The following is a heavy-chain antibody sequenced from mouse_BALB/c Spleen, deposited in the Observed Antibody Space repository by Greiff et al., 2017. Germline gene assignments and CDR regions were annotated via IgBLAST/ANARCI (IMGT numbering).Heavy chain of an antibody. J-gene: IGHJ3*01. V-gene: IGHV3-2*02. CDR1: GYSITSDYA. D-gene: IGHD2-10*01. Sequence: EVKLMESGPGLVKPSQSLSLTCTVTGYSITSDYAWNWIRQFPGNKLEWMGYISYSGSTSYNPSLKSRISITRDTSKNQFFLQLNSVTTEDTATYYCASSYYGNLRFAYWGQGTLVTVSA. CDR3: ASSYYGNLRFAY. CDR2: ISYSGST.